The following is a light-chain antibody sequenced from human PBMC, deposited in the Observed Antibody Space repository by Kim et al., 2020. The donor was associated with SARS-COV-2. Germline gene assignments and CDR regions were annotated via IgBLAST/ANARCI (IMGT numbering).Light chain of an antibody. V-gene: IGLV1-40*01. CDR3: QSYDSSLSGSGV. CDR1: SSNIGAGYD. CDR2: GNS. Sequence: VTMSCTGSSSNIGAGYDVHGYQQLPGTAPKLLIYGNSNRPSGVPDRFSGSKSGTSASLAITGLQAEDEADYYCQSYDSSLSGSGVFGTGTKVTVL. J-gene: IGLJ1*01.